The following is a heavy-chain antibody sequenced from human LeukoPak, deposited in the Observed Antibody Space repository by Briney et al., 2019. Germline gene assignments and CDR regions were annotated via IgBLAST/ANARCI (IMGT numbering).Heavy chain of an antibody. V-gene: IGHV4-34*01. Sequence: PSETLSLTCAVYGGSFSGYYWSWIRQPPGKGLEWIGEINHSGSTNYNPSLKSRVTISVDTSKNQFSLKLSSVTAADTAVYYCERNHRDCSGDRCNVFDHWGQGTLVTVSS. CDR3: ERNHRDCSGDRCNVFDH. J-gene: IGHJ4*02. CDR1: GGSFSGYY. CDR2: INHSGST. D-gene: IGHD2-15*01.